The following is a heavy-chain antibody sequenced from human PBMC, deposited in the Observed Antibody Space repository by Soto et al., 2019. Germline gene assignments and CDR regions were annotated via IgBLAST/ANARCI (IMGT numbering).Heavy chain of an antibody. CDR1: GFTFSSYS. D-gene: IGHD2-2*01. V-gene: IGHV3-21*01. CDR2: ISSSSSYI. CDR3: ARPDCSSTSCYPDYYYYGMDV. Sequence: GGSLRLSCAASGFTFSSYSMNWVRQAPGKGLEWVSSISSSSSYIYYADSVKGRFTISRDNAKNSLYLQMNSLRAEDTAVYYCARPDCSSTSCYPDYYYYGMDVWGQGTTVTVPS. J-gene: IGHJ6*02.